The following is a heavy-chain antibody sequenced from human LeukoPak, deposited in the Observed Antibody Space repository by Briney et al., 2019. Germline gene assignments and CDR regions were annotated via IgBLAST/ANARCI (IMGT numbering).Heavy chain of an antibody. CDR3: ARDPGSSSHYFDY. D-gene: IGHD6-6*01. CDR2: IYYSGST. Sequence: SETLSLTCTVSGGSISSGGYYWSWIRQHPGKGLEWIGYIYYSGSTYYNPSLKSRVTISVDTSKNQFSLKLSSVTAADTAVYYCARDPGSSSHYFDYWGQGTLVTVSS. V-gene: IGHV4-31*03. J-gene: IGHJ4*02. CDR1: GGSISSGGYY.